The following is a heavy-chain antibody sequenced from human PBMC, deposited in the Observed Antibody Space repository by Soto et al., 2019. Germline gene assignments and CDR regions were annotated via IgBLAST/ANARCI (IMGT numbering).Heavy chain of an antibody. V-gene: IGHV4-61*01. D-gene: IGHD2-15*01. CDR1: DGGVSDKTCS. J-gene: IGHJ4*02. CDR2: VYYSGTT. Sequence: SLACCVSDGGVSDKTCSWSWILQPPGKRLEWIGYVYYSGTTNYNPSLKSRVTISVDLSKNRFSLRLSSVTTADTALYYCERNTAGPNTLRPRYFFADWGQGNMVPGS. CDR3: ERNTAGPNTLRPRYFFAD.